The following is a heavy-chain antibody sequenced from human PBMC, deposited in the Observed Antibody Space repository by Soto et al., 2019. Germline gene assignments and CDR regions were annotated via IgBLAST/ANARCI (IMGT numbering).Heavy chain of an antibody. CDR2: IVVGSGNT. CDR1: GFTFTSSA. CDR3: AADRRNMVRGVIINDYYGMDV. J-gene: IGHJ6*02. D-gene: IGHD3-10*01. Sequence: SVKVSCKASGFTFTSSAVQWVRQARGQRLEWIGWIVVGSGNTNYAQKFQERVTITRDMATSTAYMELSSLRSEDTAVYYCAADRRNMVRGVIINDYYGMDVWGQGTTVTVSS. V-gene: IGHV1-58*01.